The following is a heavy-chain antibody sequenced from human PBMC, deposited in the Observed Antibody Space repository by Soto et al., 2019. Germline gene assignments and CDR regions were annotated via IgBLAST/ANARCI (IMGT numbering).Heavy chain of an antibody. CDR1: GFTFSSYA. D-gene: IGHD6-6*01. J-gene: IGHJ6*02. CDR3: ARTRYIAAGGYYGMDV. CDR2: ISYDGSNK. Sequence: PGGSLRLSCAASGFTFSSYAMHWVRQAPGKGLEWVAVISYDGSNKYYADSVKGRFTISRDNSKNTLYLQMNSLRAEDTAVYYCARTRYIAAGGYYGMDVWGQGTTVTVSS. V-gene: IGHV3-30-3*01.